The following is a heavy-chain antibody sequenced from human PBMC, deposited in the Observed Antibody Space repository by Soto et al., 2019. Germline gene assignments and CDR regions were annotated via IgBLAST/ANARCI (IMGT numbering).Heavy chain of an antibody. V-gene: IGHV4-59*01. CDR1: GGSISSYY. CDR2: IYYSGST. Sequence: SETLSLTCTVSGGSISSYYWSWIRQPPGKGLAWIGYIYYSGSTNYNPSLKSRVTISVDTSKNQFSLKLSSATAADTAVYYCARDHLASRVPSLWFGVPSYSYYGMDVWGQGTTLTVSS. J-gene: IGHJ6*02. D-gene: IGHD3-10*01. CDR3: ARDHLASRVPSLWFGVPSYSYYGMDV.